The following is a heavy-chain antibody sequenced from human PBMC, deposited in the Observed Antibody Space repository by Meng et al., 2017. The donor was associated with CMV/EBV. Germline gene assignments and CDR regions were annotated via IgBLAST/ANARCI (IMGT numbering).Heavy chain of an antibody. J-gene: IGHJ4*02. D-gene: IGHD6-6*01. Sequence: VELVQSGVEGKKPGASVQVSCKASGYTFTGYYMHWVRQAPGQGLEWMGWINPNSGGTNYAQKFQGRVTMTRDTSISTAYMELSRLRSDDTAVYYCARDGSSSATDLIDYWGQGTLVTVSS. CDR1: GYTFTGYY. V-gene: IGHV1-2*02. CDR3: ARDGSSSATDLIDY. CDR2: INPNSGGT.